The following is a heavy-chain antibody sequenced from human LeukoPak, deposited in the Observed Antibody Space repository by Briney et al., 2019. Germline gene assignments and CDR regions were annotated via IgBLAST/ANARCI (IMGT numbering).Heavy chain of an antibody. CDR2: IIPIFGTA. D-gene: IGHD3-10*01. CDR3: AREVTMVRGVIHSDAFDI. Sequence: ASVKVSCKASGGTLSSYAISWVRQAPGQGLEWMGGIIPIFGTANYAQKFQGRVTITTDESTSTAYMELSSLRSEDTAVYYCAREVTMVRGVIHSDAFDIWGQGTMVTVSS. J-gene: IGHJ3*02. CDR1: GGTLSSYA. V-gene: IGHV1-69*05.